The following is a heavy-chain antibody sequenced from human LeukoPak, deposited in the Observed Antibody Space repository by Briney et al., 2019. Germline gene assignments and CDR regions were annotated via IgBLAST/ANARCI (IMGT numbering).Heavy chain of an antibody. Sequence: QAGGSLRPSCAGSGFTFGSYSMNWVRHAPGKGLEWVSYIGHTGSITDYADSVKGRFTISRDNAKNSLYLQMSSLRAEDTAVYYCARTPPNHYDSSGYYSHYDYWGQGTLVTVSS. CDR2: IGHTGSIT. D-gene: IGHD3-22*01. J-gene: IGHJ4*02. CDR1: GFTFGSYS. CDR3: ARTPPNHYDSSGYYSHYDY. V-gene: IGHV3-48*04.